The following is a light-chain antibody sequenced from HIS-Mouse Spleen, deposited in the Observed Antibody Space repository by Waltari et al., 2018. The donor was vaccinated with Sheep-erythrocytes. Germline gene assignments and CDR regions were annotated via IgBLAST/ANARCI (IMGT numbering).Light chain of an antibody. J-gene: IGLJ3*02. Sequence: QSALTQPASVSGALGPSITISRTGTSTDVGRYNIVSWYQQHPGKAPKPMIYEGSQRPSGVSNRFSGSKSGNTASLTISGLQAEDEADYYCCSYAGSSTPWVFGGGTKLTVL. CDR2: EGS. CDR3: CSYAGSSTPWV. CDR1: STDVGRYNI. V-gene: IGLV2-23*01.